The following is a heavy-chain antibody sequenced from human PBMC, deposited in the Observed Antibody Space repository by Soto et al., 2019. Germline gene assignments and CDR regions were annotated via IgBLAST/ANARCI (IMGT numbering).Heavy chain of an antibody. J-gene: IGHJ3*02. D-gene: IGHD3-10*01. Sequence: QVQLVQSGAEVKKPGASVKISCEASGYTSTGYVMHWVRQAPGQRPEWMGWISTGTGNTRSSQRFQGRVTFTGDASASTFYMGLSSLTFEDTAVYYCAREGINAGIRPWGDAFDIWGQGTTVTVSS. CDR1: GYTSTGYV. CDR3: AREGINAGIRPWGDAFDI. V-gene: IGHV1-3*04. CDR2: ISTGTGNT.